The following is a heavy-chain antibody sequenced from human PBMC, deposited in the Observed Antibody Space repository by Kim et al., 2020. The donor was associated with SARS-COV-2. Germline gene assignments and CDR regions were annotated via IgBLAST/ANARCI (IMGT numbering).Heavy chain of an antibody. CDR2: MNPSGGSP. J-gene: IGHJ4*02. V-gene: IGHV1-46*04. Sequence: ASVKVSCKTSGYTFTDYYMHWVRQAPGQGLEWMGLMNPSGGSPTYAQRLQDRVTMTRDPSTKTFYLQLSSLRFDDTAIYFCARAGAEKSLAFWGQGTLVTVSS. CDR3: ARAGAEKSLAF. CDR1: GYTFTDYY.